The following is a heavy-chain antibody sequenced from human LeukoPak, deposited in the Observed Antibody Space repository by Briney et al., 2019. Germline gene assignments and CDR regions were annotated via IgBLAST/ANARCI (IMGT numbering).Heavy chain of an antibody. CDR3: ARETYGGYDAFDI. J-gene: IGHJ3*02. V-gene: IGHV3-7*01. D-gene: IGHD4-17*01. Sequence: PGGSLRLSCVASGFTFNNYAMHWVRQAPGKGLEWVANIKQDGSEKFYVDSVKGRFTISRDNAKNSLYLQMNSLRAEDTAVYYCARETYGGYDAFDIWGQGTMVTVSS. CDR1: GFTFNNYA. CDR2: IKQDGSEK.